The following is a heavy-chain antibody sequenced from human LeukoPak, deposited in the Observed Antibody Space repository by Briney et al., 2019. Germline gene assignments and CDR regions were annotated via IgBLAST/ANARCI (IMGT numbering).Heavy chain of an antibody. D-gene: IGHD3-3*01. J-gene: IGHJ4*02. V-gene: IGHV3-9*01. Sequence: PGGSLRLSCAASGFTFDDYAMHWVRHAPGKGLEWVSGISWNSGSIGYADSVKGRFTISRDNAKNSLYLQMNSLRAEDTALYYCAKDLEPGGYDFWSGSPGYWGQGTLVTVSS. CDR2: ISWNSGSI. CDR1: GFTFDDYA. CDR3: AKDLEPGGYDFWSGSPGY.